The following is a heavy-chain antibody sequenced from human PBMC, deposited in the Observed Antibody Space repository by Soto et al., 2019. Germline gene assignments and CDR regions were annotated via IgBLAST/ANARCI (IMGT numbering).Heavy chain of an antibody. V-gene: IGHV1-69*13. CDR3: ARDHRPDYYGSGSYGYGMDV. J-gene: IGHJ6*02. CDR1: GGTFSSYA. Sequence: GASVKVSCKASGGTFSSYAISWVRQAPGQGLEWMGGIIPIFGTANYAQKFQGRVTITADESTSTAYMELSSLRSEDTAVYYCARDHRPDYYGSGSYGYGMDVWGQGTTVTVSS. D-gene: IGHD3-10*01. CDR2: IIPIFGTA.